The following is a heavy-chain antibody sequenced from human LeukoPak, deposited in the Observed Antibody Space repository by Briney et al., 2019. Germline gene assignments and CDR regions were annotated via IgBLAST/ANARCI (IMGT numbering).Heavy chain of an antibody. CDR2: TYYRSKWFN. CDR3: TRYDSSGYYFDY. V-gene: IGHV6-1*01. Sequence: SQTLSLTCAISGDIVSSNSAAWNWIRQSPSRGLEWLGRTYYRSKWFNDYAVSVKSRITINPDTSKNQFSLHLNSVTPEDTAVYYCTRYDSSGYYFDYWGQGTLVTVSS. CDR1: GDIVSSNSAA. J-gene: IGHJ4*02. D-gene: IGHD3-22*01.